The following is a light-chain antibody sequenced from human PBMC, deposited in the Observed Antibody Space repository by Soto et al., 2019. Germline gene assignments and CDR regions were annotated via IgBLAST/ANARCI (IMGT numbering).Light chain of an antibody. J-gene: IGKJ3*01. CDR3: HQCSNWPPEFT. CDR1: QTIGGY. Sequence: VLTQSPATLSLSPGDTAIISCRASQTIGGYLAWYQHKPGQPPKLLIYDVSNRANNVSPRFSGSASGTNFHLAILRLQPEDVSFYYCHQCSNWPPEFTFGPGTKVDFK. V-gene: IGKV3-11*01. CDR2: DVS.